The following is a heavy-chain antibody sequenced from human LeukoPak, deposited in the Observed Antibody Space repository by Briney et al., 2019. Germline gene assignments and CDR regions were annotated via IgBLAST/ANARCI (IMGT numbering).Heavy chain of an antibody. CDR2: IIPIFGTA. CDR1: GGTFSSYA. V-gene: IGHV1-69*13. Sequence: SVKVSCKASGGTFSSYAISWVRQAPGQGLEWMGGIIPIFGTANYAQKFQGRVTITADESTSTAYMELSSLRSEDTAVYYCARDKGQITMVRGVPNYYYYGMDVWGQGTTVTVSS. CDR3: ARDKGQITMVRGVPNYYYYGMDV. D-gene: IGHD3-10*01. J-gene: IGHJ6*02.